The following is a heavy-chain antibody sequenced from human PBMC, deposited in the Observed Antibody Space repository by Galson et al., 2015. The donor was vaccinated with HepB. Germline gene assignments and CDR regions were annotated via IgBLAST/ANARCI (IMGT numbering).Heavy chain of an antibody. Sequence: SLRLSCAASGFTYRTYAMGWVRQAPGKGLEWVSSISASGGSIYNADSVKGRFTISRDNSKNTLYLQMNSLRAEDTAVYYCAKDRGYCSGGTCYWDFWGQGTLVTVSS. CDR1: GFTYRTYA. CDR3: AKDRGYCSGGTCYWDF. J-gene: IGHJ4*02. CDR2: ISASGGSI. V-gene: IGHV3-23*01. D-gene: IGHD2-15*01.